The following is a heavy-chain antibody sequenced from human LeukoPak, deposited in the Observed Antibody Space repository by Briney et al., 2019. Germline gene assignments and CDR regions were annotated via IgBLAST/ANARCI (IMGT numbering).Heavy chain of an antibody. J-gene: IGHJ2*01. CDR3: ARYSGSYRDWYFDL. Sequence: PSETLSLTCTVSGGSISSYYWSWIRQPPGKGLEWIGYIYYSGSTNYNPSLKSRVTISVDTSKNQFSLKLSSVTAADTAVYYCARYSGSYRDWYFDLWGRGTLVTVSP. CDR2: IYYSGST. D-gene: IGHD1-26*01. V-gene: IGHV4-59*01. CDR1: GGSISSYY.